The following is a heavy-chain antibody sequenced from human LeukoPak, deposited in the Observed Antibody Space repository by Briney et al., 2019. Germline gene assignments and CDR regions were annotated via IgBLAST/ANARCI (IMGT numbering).Heavy chain of an antibody. CDR1: GYTFTSYG. CDR2: ISAYNGNT. J-gene: IGHJ6*03. CDR3: ATGQLLPGLSEYYYYMDV. D-gene: IGHD2-2*01. V-gene: IGHV1-18*01. Sequence: GASVKVSCKASGYTFTSYGISWVRQAPGQGLEWMGWISAYNGNTNYAQKLQGRVTMTTDTSTSTAYMELRSLRSDDTAVYYCATGQLLPGLSEYYYYMDVWGKGTTVTVSS.